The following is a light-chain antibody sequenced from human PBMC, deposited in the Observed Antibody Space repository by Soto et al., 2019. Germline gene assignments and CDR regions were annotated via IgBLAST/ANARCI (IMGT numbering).Light chain of an antibody. J-gene: IGLJ2*01. CDR3: CSYAGSSTFL. CDR1: SSDVGSYNL. V-gene: IGLV2-23*01. CDR2: EGS. Sequence: QSVLTQPASVSGSPGQSITISCTGTSSDVGSYNLVSWYQQHPGKAPKLMIYEGSKRPSGVSNRFSGSKSGNTASLTISGLQAEDEADYYCCSYAGSSTFLFGGGTQRTVL.